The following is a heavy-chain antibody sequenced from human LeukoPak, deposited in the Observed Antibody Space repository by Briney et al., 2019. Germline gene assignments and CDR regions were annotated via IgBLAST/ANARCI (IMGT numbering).Heavy chain of an antibody. J-gene: IGHJ4*02. Sequence: PSETLSLTCTVSGGSISSSSYYWGWIRQPPGKGLEWIGSIYYSGSTYYNPSLKSRGTISVDTSKNQFSLKLSSVTAADTAVYYCARLELQYQLLSPSYFDYWGQGTLVTVSS. CDR2: IYYSGST. CDR1: GGSISSSSYY. V-gene: IGHV4-39*01. D-gene: IGHD2-2*01. CDR3: ARLELQYQLLSPSYFDY.